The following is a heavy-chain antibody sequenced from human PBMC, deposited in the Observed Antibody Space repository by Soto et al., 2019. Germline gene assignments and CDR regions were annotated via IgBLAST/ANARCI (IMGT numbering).Heavy chain of an antibody. CDR1: GGSISSYY. CDR2: IYYSGST. V-gene: IGHV4-59*01. J-gene: IGHJ4*02. D-gene: IGHD6-19*01. Sequence: SETLSLTCTVSGGSISSYYWSWIRQPPGKGLEWIGYIYYSGSTNYNPSLKSRVTISVDTSKNQFSLKLSSVTAADTAVYYCARLEAIAVVDPYFDYWGQGTLVTVSS. CDR3: ARLEAIAVVDPYFDY.